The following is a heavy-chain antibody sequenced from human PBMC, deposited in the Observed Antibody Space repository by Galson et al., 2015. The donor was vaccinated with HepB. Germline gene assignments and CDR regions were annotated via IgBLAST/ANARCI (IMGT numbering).Heavy chain of an antibody. V-gene: IGHV3-64D*06. J-gene: IGHJ5*02. CDR3: VKDPPVPRRLEEGNWFDP. CDR2: ISSNGGST. D-gene: IGHD1-1*01. CDR1: GFTFSSYA. Sequence: SLRLSCAASGFTFSSYAMHWVRQAPGKGLEYVSAISSNGGSTYYADSVKGRFTISRDNSKNTLYLQMSSLRAEDTAVYYCVKDPPVPRRLEEGNWFDPWGQGTLVTVSS.